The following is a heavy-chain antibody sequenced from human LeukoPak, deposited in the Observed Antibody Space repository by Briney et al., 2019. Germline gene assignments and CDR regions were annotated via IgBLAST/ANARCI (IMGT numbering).Heavy chain of an antibody. V-gene: IGHV3-23*01. J-gene: IGHJ3*02. Sequence: GGSLRLSCAASGFTFSDYAMTWVRQAPGKGLEWVSAIGATGYSTYYADSVKGRFTISRDNSKNTLCLQVNVLRADDTAVYFCAKLTGGPNAQDGFDTWGQGTMVTVSS. CDR2: IGATGYST. CDR3: AKLTGGPNAQDGFDT. CDR1: GFTFSDYA. D-gene: IGHD2-15*01.